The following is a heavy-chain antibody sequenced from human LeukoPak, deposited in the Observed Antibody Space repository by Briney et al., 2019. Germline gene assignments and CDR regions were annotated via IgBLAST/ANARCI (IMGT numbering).Heavy chain of an antibody. CDR2: IKQDGSEK. CDR1: GFTFSSYW. Sequence: GGSLRLSCTASGFTFSSYWMSWVRQAPGKGLEWVANIKQDGSEKYHVDSVKGRFTISRDNAKNSLYLQMNSLRAEDTAVYYCARDRYLNWFDPWGQGTLVTVSS. J-gene: IGHJ5*02. V-gene: IGHV3-7*01. CDR3: ARDRYLNWFDP. D-gene: IGHD3-16*02.